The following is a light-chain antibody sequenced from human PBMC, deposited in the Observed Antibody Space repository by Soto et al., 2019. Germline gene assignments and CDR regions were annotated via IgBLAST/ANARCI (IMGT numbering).Light chain of an antibody. Sequence: EIVLTPSPGTLSLSPGERATLSCRASLSVSNNYLAWYQQKPGQAPRLVIYGASNRATGIPDRFSASGSGTDFTLTISRLEPEDFAVYYCQQYVSSPLTFGQGTKVDIK. CDR3: QQYVSSPLT. CDR2: GAS. CDR1: LSVSNNY. V-gene: IGKV3-20*01. J-gene: IGKJ1*01.